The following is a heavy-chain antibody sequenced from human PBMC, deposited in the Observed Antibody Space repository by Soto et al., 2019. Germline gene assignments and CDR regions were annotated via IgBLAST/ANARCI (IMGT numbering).Heavy chain of an antibody. J-gene: IGHJ6*02. CDR1: GYTFTGYY. V-gene: IGHV1-2*02. CDR3: ARRSSSYYYYGMDV. Sequence: SVKVSCKASGYTFTGYYMHWVRQAPGQGLEWMGWINPNSGGTNYAQKFQGRVTMTRDTSISTAYMELSRLRSDDTAVYYCARRSSSYYYYGMDVWGQGTTVTVSS. CDR2: INPNSGGT. D-gene: IGHD6-6*01.